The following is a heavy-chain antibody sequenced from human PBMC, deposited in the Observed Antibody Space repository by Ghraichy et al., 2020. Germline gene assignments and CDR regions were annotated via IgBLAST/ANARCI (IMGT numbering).Heavy chain of an antibody. CDR1: GGSISSGDYY. CDR2: IYYSGST. D-gene: IGHD3-22*01. V-gene: IGHV4-30-4*01. Sequence: SQTLSLTCTVSGGSISSGDYYWSWIRQPPGKGLEWIGYIYYSGSTYYNPSLKSRVTISVDTSKNQFSLKLSSVTAADTAVYYCAREEGGYYPLGWFDPWGQGTLVTVSS. J-gene: IGHJ5*02. CDR3: AREEGGYYPLGWFDP.